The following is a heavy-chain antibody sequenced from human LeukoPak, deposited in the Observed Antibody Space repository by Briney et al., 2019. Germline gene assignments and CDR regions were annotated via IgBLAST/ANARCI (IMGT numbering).Heavy chain of an antibody. CDR1: GFTFSSYG. CDR2: ISYDGSNK. CDR3: ALLGTPDYFDY. V-gene: IGHV3-30*03. D-gene: IGHD3-16*01. J-gene: IGHJ4*02. Sequence: GGSLRLSCAASGFTFSSYGMHWVRQAPGKGLEWVAVISYDGSNKYYADSVKGRFTISRDNSKNTPYLQMNSLRAEDTAVYYCALLGTPDYFDYWGQGTLVTVSS.